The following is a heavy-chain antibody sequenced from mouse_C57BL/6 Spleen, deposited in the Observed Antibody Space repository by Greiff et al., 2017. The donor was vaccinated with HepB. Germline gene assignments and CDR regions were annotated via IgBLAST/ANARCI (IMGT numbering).Heavy chain of an antibody. CDR2: IYPGDGDT. D-gene: IGHD3-3*01. Sequence: VQLQQSGAELVKPGASVKISCKASGYAFSSYWMNWVKQRPGKGLEWIGQIYPGDGDTNYNGKFKGKATLTADKSSSTAYMQLSSLTSEDSAVYFCARGFRGNAMDYWGQGTSVTVSS. J-gene: IGHJ4*01. CDR1: GYAFSSYW. CDR3: ARGFRGNAMDY. V-gene: IGHV1-80*01.